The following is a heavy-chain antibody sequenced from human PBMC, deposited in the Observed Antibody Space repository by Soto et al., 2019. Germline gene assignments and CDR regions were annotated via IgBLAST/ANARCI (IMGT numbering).Heavy chain of an antibody. CDR3: ARATWNYESFDY. Sequence: ASVTVSCKASGYTFTGYYMHWVRQAPGQGLEWMGWINPNSGGTNYAQKFQGWVTMTRDTSISTAYMELSRLRSDDTAVYYCARATWNYESFDYWGQGTLVTVSS. D-gene: IGHD1-7*01. CDR2: INPNSGGT. J-gene: IGHJ4*02. CDR1: GYTFTGYY. V-gene: IGHV1-2*04.